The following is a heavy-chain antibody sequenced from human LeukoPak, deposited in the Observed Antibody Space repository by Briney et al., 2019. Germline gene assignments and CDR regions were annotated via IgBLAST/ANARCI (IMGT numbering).Heavy chain of an antibody. Sequence: GGSLRLSCAASGFTVSSNYMSWVRQAPGKGREWVSVIYSGGSTYYADSVKGRFTISRDNSKNTLYLQMNSLRAEDTAVYYCATTPGAYYYYHMDVWGQGTTVTVSS. V-gene: IGHV3-53*01. CDR3: ATTPGAYYYYHMDV. CDR2: IYSGGST. D-gene: IGHD3-10*01. J-gene: IGHJ6*02. CDR1: GFTVSSNY.